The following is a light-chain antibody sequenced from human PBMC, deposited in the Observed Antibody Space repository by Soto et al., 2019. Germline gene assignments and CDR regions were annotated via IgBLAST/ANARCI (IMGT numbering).Light chain of an antibody. V-gene: IGKV3D-20*02. Sequence: EIVLTQSPGTLSLSPGERATLSCRASQSVSSAYLAWYQQKPGQAPRLLIYDVSSRATGIPDRFSGGGSGTDFTLTISSLQPEDFATYYCQQSYSTLFTFGQGTRLEIK. CDR2: DVS. J-gene: IGKJ5*01. CDR1: QSVSSAY. CDR3: QQSYSTLFT.